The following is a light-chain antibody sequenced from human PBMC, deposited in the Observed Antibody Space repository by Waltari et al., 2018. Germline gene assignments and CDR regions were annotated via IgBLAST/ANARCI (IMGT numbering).Light chain of an antibody. CDR3: SSYSRGSSFVL. Sequence: QSALTQPASVSGSPGQSITISCTGTSGAIGGFALVSGSQQHPGKVPRLRIYEVTTRPSGVSSRFSGSNSAHSATLTISALQTEDEADYYCSSYSRGSSFVLFGGGTRLTVL. V-gene: IGLV2-23*02. J-gene: IGLJ2*01. CDR1: SGAIGGFAL. CDR2: EVT.